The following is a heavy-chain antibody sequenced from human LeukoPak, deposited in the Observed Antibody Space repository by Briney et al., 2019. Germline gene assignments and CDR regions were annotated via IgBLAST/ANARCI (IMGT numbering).Heavy chain of an antibody. J-gene: IGHJ4*02. CDR3: ARLKDDVTKFDY. Sequence: GGSLRLSCAGSGFDFSRYWMAWVRQAPGKGPEWVASINQDVSRIHYVDSVKGRFTISRDNAKSSLFLQMTSLRVEDTAVYYCARLKDDVTKFDYWGQGTLVTVSS. CDR1: GFDFSRYW. D-gene: IGHD2-8*01. CDR2: INQDVSRI. V-gene: IGHV3-7*01.